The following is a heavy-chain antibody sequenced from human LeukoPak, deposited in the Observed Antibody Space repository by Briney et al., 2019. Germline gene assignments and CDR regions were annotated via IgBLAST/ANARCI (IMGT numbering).Heavy chain of an antibody. V-gene: IGHV1-46*01. CDR1: GYTFTSYY. CDR3: ARDGEQWLVEGWFDP. D-gene: IGHD6-19*01. CDR2: INPNGGST. Sequence: ASVKVSCKASGYTFTSYYMHWVRQAPGQGLEWMGIINPNGGSTTYAQKFQGRVTMTRDTSTSTVYMELSSLRSDDTAVYYCARDGEQWLVEGWFDPWGQGTLVTVSS. J-gene: IGHJ5*02.